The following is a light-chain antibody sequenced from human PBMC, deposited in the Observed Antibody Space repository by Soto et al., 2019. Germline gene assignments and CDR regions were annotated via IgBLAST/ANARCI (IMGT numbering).Light chain of an antibody. CDR3: QQYGSSPLT. V-gene: IGKV3-20*01. CDR1: QSVGSN. J-gene: IGKJ4*01. CDR2: GAS. Sequence: EIVMTQSPATLSVSPGERVTLSCRARQSVGSNLAWYQQKPGQAPRLLIYGASSRATGIPDRFSGSGSGTDFTLTISRLEPEDFAVYYCQQYGSSPLTFGGGTKVDI.